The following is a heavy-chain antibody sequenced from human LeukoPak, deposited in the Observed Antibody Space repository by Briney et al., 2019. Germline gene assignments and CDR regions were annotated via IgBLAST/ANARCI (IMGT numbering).Heavy chain of an antibody. CDR3: ARDRVQLWDYYYYYMDV. Sequence: GGSLRLSCAASGFTFSSYWMSWVRQAPGKGLEWVSSIKQDGSEKYYVNSVKGRFTISRDNAKNSLYLQMNSLRAEDTAVYYCARDRVQLWDYYYYYMDVWGKGTTVTVSS. V-gene: IGHV3-7*01. D-gene: IGHD5-18*01. CDR1: GFTFSSYW. J-gene: IGHJ6*03. CDR2: IKQDGSEK.